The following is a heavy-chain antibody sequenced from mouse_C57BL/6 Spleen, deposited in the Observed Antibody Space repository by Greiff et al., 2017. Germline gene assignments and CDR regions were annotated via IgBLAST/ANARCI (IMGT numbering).Heavy chain of an antibody. CDR2: INPGSGGT. V-gene: IGHV1-54*01. CDR3: ARSDYYGSSRYYAMDY. CDR1: GYAFTNYL. D-gene: IGHD1-1*01. Sequence: ESGAELVRPGTSVKVSCKASGYAFTNYLIEWVKQRPGQGLEWIGVINPGSGGTNYNEKFKGKATLTADKSSSTAYMQLSSLTSEDSAVYFCARSDYYGSSRYYAMDYWGQGTSVTVSS. J-gene: IGHJ4*01.